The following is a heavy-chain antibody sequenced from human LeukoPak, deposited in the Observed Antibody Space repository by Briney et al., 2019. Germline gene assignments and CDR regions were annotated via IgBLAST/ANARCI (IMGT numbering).Heavy chain of an antibody. V-gene: IGHV4-59*06. D-gene: IGHD1-26*01. J-gene: IGHJ3*02. CDR1: GGSMSNFY. Sequence: SETLSLTCTVSGGSMSNFYWSWIRQHPGKGLEWIGYIYYSGSTYYNPSLKSRVTISVDTSKNQFSLKLSSVTAADTAVYYCARGVVGGTYDAFDIWGQGTTVTVSS. CDR2: IYYSGST. CDR3: ARGVVGGTYDAFDI.